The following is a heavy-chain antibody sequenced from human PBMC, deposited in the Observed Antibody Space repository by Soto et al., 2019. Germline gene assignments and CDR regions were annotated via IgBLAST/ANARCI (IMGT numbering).Heavy chain of an antibody. CDR1: GGSISSSSYY. J-gene: IGHJ4*02. Sequence: ETLSLTCTVSGGSISSSSYYWGLIRQPPGKGLEWIGSIYYSGSTYYNPSLKSRVTISVDTSKNQFSLKLSSVTAADTAVYYCARHSSSWKNFDYWGQGTLVTVSS. D-gene: IGHD6-13*01. CDR2: IYYSGST. V-gene: IGHV4-39*01. CDR3: ARHSSSWKNFDY.